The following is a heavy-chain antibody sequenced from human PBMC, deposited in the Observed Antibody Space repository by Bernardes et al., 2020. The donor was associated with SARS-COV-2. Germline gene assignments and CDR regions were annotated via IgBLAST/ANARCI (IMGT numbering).Heavy chain of an antibody. CDR2: ISSSSSYI. CDR1: GFTFSSYS. V-gene: IGHV3-21*01. CDR3: ASSRGSSSRWWDLHYYYYYGMDV. D-gene: IGHD6-6*01. Sequence: GGSLRLSCAASGFTFSSYSMNWVRQAPGKGLEWVSSISSSSSYIYYADSVKGRFTISRDNAKNSLYLQMNSLRAEDTAVYYCASSRGSSSRWWDLHYYYYYGMDVWGQGTTVTVSS. J-gene: IGHJ6*02.